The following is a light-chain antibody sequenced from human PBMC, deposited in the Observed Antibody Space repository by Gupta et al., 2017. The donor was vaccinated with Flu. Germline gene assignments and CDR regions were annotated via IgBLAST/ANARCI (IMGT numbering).Light chain of an antibody. CDR1: QSVSSN. CDR3: QQYNNWPPFT. Sequence: EIVMTQSPATLSVSPGERATPSCRASQSVSSNLAWYQQKPGQAPRLLIYGASTRATGIPARFSGSGFGKEFTLTISSRQSEDFAVYYCQQYNNWPPFTFGHGTKVDIK. CDR2: GAS. J-gene: IGKJ3*01. V-gene: IGKV3-15*01.